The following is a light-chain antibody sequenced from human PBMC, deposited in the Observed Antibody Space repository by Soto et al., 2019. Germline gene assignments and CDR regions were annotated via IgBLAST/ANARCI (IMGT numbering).Light chain of an antibody. CDR1: RSNIAKDY. CDR3: ATWDSSLSAVV. CDR2: DNN. J-gene: IGLJ2*01. Sequence: QSVLTQPPSMSAAPGQRVTISCSGSRSNIAKDYVSRYEVLPGRAPKLLIFDNNKRPSGIPDRFSGSKSGSSATLGITELQTGDQADYYCATWDSSLSAVVFGGGTKLTVL. V-gene: IGLV1-51*01.